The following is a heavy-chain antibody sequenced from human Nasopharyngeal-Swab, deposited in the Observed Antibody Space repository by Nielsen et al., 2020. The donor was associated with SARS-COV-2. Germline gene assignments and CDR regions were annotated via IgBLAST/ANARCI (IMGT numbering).Heavy chain of an antibody. J-gene: IGHJ6*03. D-gene: IGHD3-3*01. V-gene: IGHV4-59*01. CDR2: IYYSGST. Sequence: WMRQPQGQGLEWIGYIYYSGSTNYNPSLKSRVTISVDTSKNQFSLKLSSVTAADTAVYYCARVGGLWSAGFYYYYMDVWGKGTTVTVSS. CDR3: ARVGGLWSAGFYYYYMDV.